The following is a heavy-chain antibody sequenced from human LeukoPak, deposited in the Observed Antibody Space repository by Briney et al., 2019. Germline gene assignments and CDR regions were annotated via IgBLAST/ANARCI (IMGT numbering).Heavy chain of an antibody. V-gene: IGHV3-23*01. CDR2: ISGSGGGT. Sequence: GGSLRLSCAASGFTFSSYAMSWVRQAPGKGLEWVSAISGSGGGTYYADSVKGRFTISRDNSKNTVFPQMNSLRAEDTALYYCVKGGNYGDFGVPYYYYMDVWGKGTTVTVSS. D-gene: IGHD4-17*01. CDR1: GFTFSSYA. CDR3: VKGGNYGDFGVPYYYYMDV. J-gene: IGHJ6*03.